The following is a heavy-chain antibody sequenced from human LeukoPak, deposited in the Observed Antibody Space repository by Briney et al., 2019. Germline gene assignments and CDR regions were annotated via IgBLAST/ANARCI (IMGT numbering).Heavy chain of an antibody. CDR2: IYTSGST. D-gene: IGHD2-2*01. CDR1: GGSISSYY. Sequence: PSETLSLTCTVSGGSISSYYWSWIRQPAGKGLEWIGRIYTSGSTYYNPSLKSRVTISVDTSKNQFSLNLRSVTAADTAVYYCARQPLNCTSTSCYAFDIWGQGTMVTVSS. V-gene: IGHV4-4*07. CDR3: ARQPLNCTSTSCYAFDI. J-gene: IGHJ3*02.